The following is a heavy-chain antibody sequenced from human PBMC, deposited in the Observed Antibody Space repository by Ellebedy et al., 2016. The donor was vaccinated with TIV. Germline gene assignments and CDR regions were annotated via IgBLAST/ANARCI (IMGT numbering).Heavy chain of an antibody. CDR2: ISAYNGNA. Sequence: AASVKVSCKASGYTFTSYGISWVRQAPGQGLEWMGWISAYNGNAKYTHKLQGRVTMATDTSTSTAYMELRSLRSDDTAMYYCARDRYYYGSGVKDAFDIWGQGTMVTVSS. J-gene: IGHJ3*02. CDR3: ARDRYYYGSGVKDAFDI. V-gene: IGHV1-18*04. CDR1: GYTFTSYG. D-gene: IGHD3-10*01.